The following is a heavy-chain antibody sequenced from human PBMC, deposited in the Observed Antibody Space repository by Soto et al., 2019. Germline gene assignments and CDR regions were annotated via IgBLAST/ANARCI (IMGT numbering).Heavy chain of an antibody. CDR3: ARAQDTQYYFDY. V-gene: IGHV4-38-2*01. CDR1: GYSISSGYY. J-gene: IGHJ4*02. D-gene: IGHD2-15*01. Sequence: SETLSLTCAVSGYSISSGYYLGWIRQPPGKGLEWIGSIYHSGTTYYNPSLKSRVTISVDTSKNQFSLKLSSVTAADTAVYYCARAQDTQYYFDYWGQGTLVTVSS. CDR2: IYHSGTT.